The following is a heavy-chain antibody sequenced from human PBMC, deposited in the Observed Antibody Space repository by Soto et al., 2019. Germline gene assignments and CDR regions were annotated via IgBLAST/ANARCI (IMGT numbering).Heavy chain of an antibody. CDR3: ATTRNYDSSGYGPFDY. D-gene: IGHD3-22*01. J-gene: IGHJ4*02. CDR2: FDPEDGET. Sequence: GASAEVCSKVCRDGNDGLSRRWLRHAHGKGLEWMGGFDPEDGETIYAQKFQGRVTMTEDTSTDTAYMELSSLRSEDTAVYYCATTRNYDSSGYGPFDYWGQGTLVTVSS. CDR1: RDGNDGLS. V-gene: IGHV1-24*01.